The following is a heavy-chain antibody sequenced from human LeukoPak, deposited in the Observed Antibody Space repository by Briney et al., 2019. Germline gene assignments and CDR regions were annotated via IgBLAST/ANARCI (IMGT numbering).Heavy chain of an antibody. CDR2: INSGGSAI. Sequence: PGGSLRLSCAASGFTFNSYEMNWVRQAPGKGLEWVSYINSGGSAIYYADSVKGRFTISRDNSKNTLYLQMNSLRAEDTAVYYCAKDVSGVVRGTRSLDYWGQGTLVTVSS. V-gene: IGHV3-48*03. CDR1: GFTFNSYE. D-gene: IGHD3-10*01. CDR3: AKDVSGVVRGTRSLDY. J-gene: IGHJ4*02.